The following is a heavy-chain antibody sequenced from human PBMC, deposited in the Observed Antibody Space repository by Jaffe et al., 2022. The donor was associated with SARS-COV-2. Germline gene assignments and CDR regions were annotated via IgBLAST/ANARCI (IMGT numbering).Heavy chain of an antibody. J-gene: IGHJ4*02. CDR2: IHWNGDNI. Sequence: EVQLVESGGGLVQPGGSLRLSCAASGFTFGEYAMHWVRQAPGKGLEWVSGIHWNGDNIGYADSVKGRFTISRDNAKNSLYLQMNSLRTEDTALYYCAKDFVRSGFDYWGQGTLVTVSS. CDR1: GFTFGEYA. V-gene: IGHV3-9*01. CDR3: AKDFVRSGFDY. D-gene: IGHD3-10*01.